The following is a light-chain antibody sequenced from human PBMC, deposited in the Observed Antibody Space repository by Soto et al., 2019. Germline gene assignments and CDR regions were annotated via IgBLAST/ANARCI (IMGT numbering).Light chain of an antibody. J-gene: IGKJ2*01. Sequence: EIVLTQSPATLSLSPGERAILSCRASQSVGTYLAWYQQKPGQAPRLLIYDASNRATGIPDRFSGSGSGADFRLTIRRLEPEDFAVYYCQLYGVSPLYNFGQGTKLEIK. CDR1: QSVGTY. CDR2: DAS. CDR3: QLYGVSPLYN. V-gene: IGKV3-20*01.